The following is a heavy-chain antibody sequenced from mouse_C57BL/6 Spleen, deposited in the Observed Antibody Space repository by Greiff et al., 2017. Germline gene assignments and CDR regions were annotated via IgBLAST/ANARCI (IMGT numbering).Heavy chain of an antibody. CDR2: ISYSGST. Sequence: VQLKESGPGLVKPSQTLSLTCSVTGYSFTSDYWHWIRQSPGNKLEYMGYISYSGSTYYNPSLKSRISITRDTSKNQYYLQLNSVTTEDTATYYCARSNYGYFDVWGTGTTVTVSS. V-gene: IGHV3-8*01. CDR1: GYSFTSDY. CDR3: ARSNYGYFDV. J-gene: IGHJ1*03.